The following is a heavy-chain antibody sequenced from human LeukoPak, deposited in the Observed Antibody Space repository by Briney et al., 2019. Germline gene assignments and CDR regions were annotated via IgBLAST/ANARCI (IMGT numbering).Heavy chain of an antibody. CDR1: GGTFSSYA. Sequence: SVKVSCKASGGTFSSYAISWVRQALGQGLEWMGGIIPIFGTANYAQKFQGRVTITTDESTSTACMELSSLRSEDTAVYYCARDTYYYDSSGYYYSPYYFDYWGQGTLVTVSS. V-gene: IGHV1-69*05. J-gene: IGHJ4*02. CDR3: ARDTYYYDSSGYYYSPYYFDY. CDR2: IIPIFGTA. D-gene: IGHD3-22*01.